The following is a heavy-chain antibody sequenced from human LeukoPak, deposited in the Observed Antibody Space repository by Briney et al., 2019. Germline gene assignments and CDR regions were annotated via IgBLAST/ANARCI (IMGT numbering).Heavy chain of an antibody. CDR3: ASGSGWFSFDS. V-gene: IGHV3-11*04. CDR1: GFSFSDYY. J-gene: IGHJ4*01. Sequence: GGSLRLSCAASGFSFSDYYMSWIRQAPGKGLEWLSYISSSSGTIYYADSVKGRFTISRDNAQNSLFLQMNSLRAEDTAVYFCASGSGWFSFDSWGHGTLVTVSS. CDR2: ISSSSGTI. D-gene: IGHD6-19*01.